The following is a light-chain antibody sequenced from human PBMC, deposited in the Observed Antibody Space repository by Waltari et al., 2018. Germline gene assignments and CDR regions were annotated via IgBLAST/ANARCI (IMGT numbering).Light chain of an antibody. V-gene: IGKV3-20*01. CDR1: QEVGKY. CDR3: QKYVNLPAT. Sequence: SCRASQEVGKYLAWYQQHPGQAPRLLIYHASIRATGIPDRFSGSGSGTDFTLTISRLEPEDFAVYYCQKYVNLPATFGQGTKVEIK. CDR2: HAS. J-gene: IGKJ1*01.